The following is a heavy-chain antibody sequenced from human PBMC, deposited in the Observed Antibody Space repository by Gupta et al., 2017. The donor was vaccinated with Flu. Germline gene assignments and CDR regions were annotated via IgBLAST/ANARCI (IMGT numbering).Heavy chain of an antibody. CDR3: ASSIVDTAMAYGMDV. D-gene: IGHD5-18*01. CDR1: GYTFTSYY. J-gene: IGHJ6*02. Sequence: QVQLVQSGTEVKKPGASVKVSCKASGYTFTSYYMHWVRQAPGQGLEWMGIINPSGGSTSYAQKFQGRVTMTRDTSTSTVYMELSSLRSEDTAVYYCASSIVDTAMAYGMDVWGQGTTVTVSS. CDR2: INPSGGST. V-gene: IGHV1-46*01.